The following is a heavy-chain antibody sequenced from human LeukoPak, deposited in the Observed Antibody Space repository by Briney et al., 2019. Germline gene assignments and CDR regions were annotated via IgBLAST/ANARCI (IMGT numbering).Heavy chain of an antibody. V-gene: IGHV1-46*01. J-gene: IGHJ5*02. CDR3: ARGEGGGDRWDYNWFDP. Sequence: ASVKVSCKASGYTFSDYYIHWVRQAPGQGLEWMGIINPSGGSTSYAQKFQGRVTMTRDMSTSTVYMELSSLRSEDTAVYYCARGEGGGDRWDYNWFDPWCQGTLVTVSS. CDR1: GYTFSDYY. D-gene: IGHD2-21*02. CDR2: INPSGGST.